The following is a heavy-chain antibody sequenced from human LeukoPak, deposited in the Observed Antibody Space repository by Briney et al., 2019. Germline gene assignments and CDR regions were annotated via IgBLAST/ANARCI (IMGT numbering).Heavy chain of an antibody. CDR2: IKQDGSEK. CDR3: ARLNYYDSSGRAAFDY. D-gene: IGHD3-22*01. V-gene: IGHV3-7*04. Sequence: GGSLRLSCAASGFTISSYGMTWVRQAPGKGLEWVANIKQDGSEKYYVDSVKGRFTISRDNAKNSLYLQMNSLIAEDTAVYYCARLNYYDSSGRAAFDYWGQGTLVTVSS. CDR1: GFTISSYG. J-gene: IGHJ4*02.